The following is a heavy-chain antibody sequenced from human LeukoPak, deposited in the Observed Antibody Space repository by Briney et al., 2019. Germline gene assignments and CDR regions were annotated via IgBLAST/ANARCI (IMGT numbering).Heavy chain of an antibody. Sequence: GGSLRLSCSASGFTFSSYAMHWVRQAPGKGLEYVSAISSNGGSTYYADSVKGRFTISRDNSKSTLYLQMNSLRAEDTAVYYCARVTEAALFDYWGQGTLVTVSS. D-gene: IGHD6-25*01. V-gene: IGHV3-64*04. CDR2: ISSNGGST. J-gene: IGHJ4*02. CDR3: ARVTEAALFDY. CDR1: GFTFSSYA.